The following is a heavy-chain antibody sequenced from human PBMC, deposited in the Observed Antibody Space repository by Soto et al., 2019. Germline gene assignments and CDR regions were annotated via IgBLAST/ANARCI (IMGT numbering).Heavy chain of an antibody. Sequence: QVQLVESGGGVVQPGRSLRLSCAASGFTFSSYGMHWVRQARGKGLEWVAVISYDGSNKYYADSVKGRFTIPRDNSKNTLYLQMNSLRAEDTAVYYCAKGPSIVLVPAAMNDYYGMDVWGQGTTVTVSS. D-gene: IGHD2-2*01. J-gene: IGHJ6*02. CDR3: AKGPSIVLVPAAMNDYYGMDV. V-gene: IGHV3-30*18. CDR2: ISYDGSNK. CDR1: GFTFSSYG.